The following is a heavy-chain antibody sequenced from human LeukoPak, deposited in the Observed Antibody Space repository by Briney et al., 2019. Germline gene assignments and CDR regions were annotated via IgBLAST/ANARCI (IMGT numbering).Heavy chain of an antibody. J-gene: IGHJ4*02. CDR3: ARDDNWNDKPFDL. D-gene: IGHD1-20*01. Sequence: GGSLRLSRTASGFTFSFYMMNWVRQAPGKGLEWVSSISTSRSYIYYADSLKGRFTVSRDNAKNSLYLQMNNLRAEDTAVYYCARDDNWNDKPFDLWGPGTLVTVS. CDR1: GFTFSFYM. V-gene: IGHV3-21*01. CDR2: ISTSRSYI.